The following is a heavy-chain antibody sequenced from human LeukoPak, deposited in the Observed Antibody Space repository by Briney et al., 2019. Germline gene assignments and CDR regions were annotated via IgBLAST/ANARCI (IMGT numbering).Heavy chain of an antibody. J-gene: IGHJ6*03. D-gene: IGHD3-22*01. CDR1: GGPMYSYY. Sequence: AATLSLTCSVSGGPMYSYYWSWIRQTAGEGLEWIGRFYVGVGPDYNTSLKSRVSMSVDTSKNQLVLRLSSVTAADTAVYYCARMRPYDSTGYSPGHYMDVWGKGTTVIVYS. CDR2: FYVGVGP. V-gene: IGHV4-4*07. CDR3: ARMRPYDSTGYSPGHYMDV.